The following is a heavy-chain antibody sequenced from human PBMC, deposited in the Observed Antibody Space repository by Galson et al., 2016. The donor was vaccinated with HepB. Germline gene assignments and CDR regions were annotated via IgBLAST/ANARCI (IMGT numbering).Heavy chain of an antibody. CDR1: GFTFSSYD. Sequence: SLRLSCAASGFTFSSYDMHRVRQATGKGLEWVSAIGTAGDTYYPGSVKGRFTISRENAKNSLYLQMNTLRAEDTAVYYCARGGLGYCSGGSCSLGDYGMDVWGQGTTVTVSS. J-gene: IGHJ6*02. CDR3: ARGGLGYCSGGSCSLGDYGMDV. D-gene: IGHD2-15*01. V-gene: IGHV3-13*01. CDR2: IGTAGDT.